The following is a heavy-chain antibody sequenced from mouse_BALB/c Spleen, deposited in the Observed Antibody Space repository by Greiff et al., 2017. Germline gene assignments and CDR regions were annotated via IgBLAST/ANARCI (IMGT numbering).Heavy chain of an antibody. J-gene: IGHJ3*01. Sequence: VQLQQPGPALVQPSQSLSLTCPVSGFSLTSYGVHWVRQSPGKGLEWLGVIWSGGSTDYNAALISRLSISKDNSKSQVFFKMNSLQTDDTARYYCARDRCFAYGGQGTLGTVSA. V-gene: IGHV2-2*01. CDR2: IWSGGST. CDR3: ARDRCFAY. CDR1: GFSLTSYG.